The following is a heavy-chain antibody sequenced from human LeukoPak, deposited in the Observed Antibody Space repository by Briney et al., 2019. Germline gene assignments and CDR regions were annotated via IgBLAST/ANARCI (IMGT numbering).Heavy chain of an antibody. D-gene: IGHD2-2*01. CDR3: ARDLRGSLSRALLLTDENPIY. CDR2: ISSSSSYI. CDR1: GFTFSSYS. V-gene: IGHV3-21*01. Sequence: GGSLRLSCAPSGFTFSSYSMNWLRQAPGKGLEWVSSISSSSSYIYYADSVKGRFTISRDNAKNSLYLQMNSLRAEDTAVYYCARDLRGSLSRALLLTDENPIYWGQGTLVTVSS. J-gene: IGHJ4*02.